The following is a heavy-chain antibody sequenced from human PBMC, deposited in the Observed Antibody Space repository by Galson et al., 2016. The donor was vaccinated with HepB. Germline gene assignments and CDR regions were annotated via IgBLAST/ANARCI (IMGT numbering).Heavy chain of an antibody. D-gene: IGHD3-16*01. CDR1: GFTFSSYA. CDR2: ISHDESVT. Sequence: SLRLSCAASGFTFSSYAMDWVRQAPGRGLEWVAYISHDESVTHYADSVRGRCTISRDHSKNTLYLQMTSLRPEDSAVYFCARNDDQGVGGNHGMDVWGQGTTVTVSS. J-gene: IGHJ6*02. CDR3: ARNDDQGVGGNHGMDV. V-gene: IGHV3-30*14.